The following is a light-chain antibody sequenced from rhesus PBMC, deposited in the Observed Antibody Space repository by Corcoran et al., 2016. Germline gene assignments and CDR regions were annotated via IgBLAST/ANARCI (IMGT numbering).Light chain of an antibody. J-gene: IGKJ4*01. V-gene: IGKV1-28*03. CDR2: DAS. CDR3: LQHDKYPLT. CDR1: QGISSY. Sequence: DIQMTQSPSSLSASVGDTVTITCRASQGISSYLNWFQQKPGKAPKLLIYDASSLESGVPSRFSGSGSGTDFTLTISNLQPEDFAAYYCLQHDKYPLTFGGGTKVEIK.